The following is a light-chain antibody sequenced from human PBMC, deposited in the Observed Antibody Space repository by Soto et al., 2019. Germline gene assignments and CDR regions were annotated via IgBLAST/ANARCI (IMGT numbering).Light chain of an antibody. J-gene: IGKJ5*01. CDR3: QQRTRWPMT. Sequence: EIVLTQSPATLSVSPGERVTLSCRASQNLHSFLNWYQQRPGQAPRPLIYDGSKRAAGVPDRISGDGSGTDYTLTISSLVPEDFAVYYCQQRTRWPMTFGQGTRLES. CDR2: DGS. CDR1: QNLHSF. V-gene: IGKV3-11*01.